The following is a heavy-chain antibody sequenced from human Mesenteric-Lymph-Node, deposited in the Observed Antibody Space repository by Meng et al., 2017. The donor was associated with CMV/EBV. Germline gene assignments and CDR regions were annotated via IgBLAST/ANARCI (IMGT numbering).Heavy chain of an antibody. CDR3: ASRDGY. CDR1: FSMSSDFG. D-gene: IGHD3-10*01. V-gene: IGHV1-18*01. CDR2: ISSYTGDT. J-gene: IGHJ4*02. Sequence: ASVKVSCKASFSMSSDFGITWVRQAPGQGLEWMGWISSYTGDTKYAENLQGRLTMTIDTSTNVAYMDLRSLRSDDTAVYYCASRDGYWGQGTLVTVSS.